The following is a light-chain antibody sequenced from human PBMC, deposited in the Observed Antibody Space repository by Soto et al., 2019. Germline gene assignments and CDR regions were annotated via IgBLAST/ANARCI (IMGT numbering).Light chain of an antibody. Sequence: EIVMTQSPATLSVSPGEGATLSCRASQSVSINLAWFLQKPGQAPRLLIYGASTRATGIPARFSGSGSETEFTLTISSLQSEDFAVYYCQQYNNWPLTFGGGTKVEIK. CDR3: QQYNNWPLT. J-gene: IGKJ4*01. CDR1: QSVSIN. CDR2: GAS. V-gene: IGKV3-15*01.